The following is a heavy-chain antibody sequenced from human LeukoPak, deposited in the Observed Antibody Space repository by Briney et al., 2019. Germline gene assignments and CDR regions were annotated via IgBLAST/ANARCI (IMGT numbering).Heavy chain of an antibody. V-gene: IGHV3-30*18. CDR1: GFSLSSYW. Sequence: GGSLRLSCAASGFSLSSYWMTWVRQTRGKGLEWVAVISYDGSNKYYADSVKGRFTISRDNSKNTLYLQMNSLRAEDTAVYYCAKVLRSYGDYAYWGQGTLVTVSS. CDR3: AKVLRSYGDYAY. CDR2: ISYDGSNK. D-gene: IGHD4-17*01. J-gene: IGHJ4*02.